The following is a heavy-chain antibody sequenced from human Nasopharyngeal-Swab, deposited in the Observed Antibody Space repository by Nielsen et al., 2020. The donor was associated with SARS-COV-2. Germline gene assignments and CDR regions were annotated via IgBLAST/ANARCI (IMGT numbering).Heavy chain of an antibody. CDR3: AKDGSSTSSGIKIDY. D-gene: IGHD2-2*01. J-gene: IGHJ4*02. CDR2: ISYDGSNK. V-gene: IGHV3-30*18. Sequence: VRPAPGEGVEWVAVISYDGSNKYYADSVKGRFTISRDNSKNTLYLQMNSLRAEDTAVYYCAKDGSSTSSGIKIDYWGQGTLVTVSS.